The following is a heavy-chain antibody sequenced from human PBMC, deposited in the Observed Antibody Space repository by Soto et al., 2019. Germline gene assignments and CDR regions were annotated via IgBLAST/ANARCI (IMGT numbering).Heavy chain of an antibody. CDR2: ISYDGINE. J-gene: IGHJ4*02. Sequence: QVQLVESGGSVVQPGRSLRLSCEASGFTFTSYAMHWVRQAPGKGLKWVAVISYDGINEYYADSVKGRFTISRDNSKNTLFLQMSSLRVEDTAVYYCARDRLRLGELSLIGYFDYWGQGTLVTVSS. CDR3: ARDRLRLGELSLIGYFDY. CDR1: GFTFTSYA. V-gene: IGHV3-30*15. D-gene: IGHD3-16*02.